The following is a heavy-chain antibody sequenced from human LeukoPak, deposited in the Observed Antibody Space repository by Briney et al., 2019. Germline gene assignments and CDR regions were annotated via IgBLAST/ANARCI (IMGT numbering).Heavy chain of an antibody. CDR1: GGSISSYY. Sequence: SETLSLTCTVSGGSISSYYWSWIRQPPGKGLEWIGYIYYSGSTNYNPSLKSRVTISVDTSKNQFSLKVSSVTAADTAVYYCASLVVVAAPHFDYWGQGTLVTVSS. CDR3: ASLVVVAAPHFDY. V-gene: IGHV4-59*01. D-gene: IGHD2-15*01. CDR2: IYYSGST. J-gene: IGHJ4*02.